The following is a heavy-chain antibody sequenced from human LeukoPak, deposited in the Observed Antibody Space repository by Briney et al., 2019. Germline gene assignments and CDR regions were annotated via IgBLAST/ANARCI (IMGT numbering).Heavy chain of an antibody. CDR3: ARDRGEYSYAYGY. D-gene: IGHD5-18*01. Sequence: PSETLSLTCAVSGGSISSNNWWIWVRQSPEKGLEWIGEIHHSGGTNYNPSLKSRVTMSLDNSNNHFSLKLSSVTAADTAVYYCARDRGEYSYAYGYWGQGTLVTVSS. CDR2: IHHSGGT. V-gene: IGHV4-4*02. CDR1: GGSISSNNW. J-gene: IGHJ4*02.